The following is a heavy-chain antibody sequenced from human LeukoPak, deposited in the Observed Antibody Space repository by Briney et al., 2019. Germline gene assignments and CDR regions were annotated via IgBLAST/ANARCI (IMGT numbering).Heavy chain of an antibody. Sequence: GGSLRLSCAASGFTFSSYGMHWVRQAPSKGLEWVAVISYDGSNKYYADSVKGRFTISRDYSKNTLYLQMNSLRAEDTAVYYCAKSAPEYYDFWSGADYWGQGTLVTVSS. CDR2: ISYDGSNK. D-gene: IGHD3-3*01. J-gene: IGHJ4*02. V-gene: IGHV3-30*18. CDR1: GFTFSSYG. CDR3: AKSAPEYYDFWSGADY.